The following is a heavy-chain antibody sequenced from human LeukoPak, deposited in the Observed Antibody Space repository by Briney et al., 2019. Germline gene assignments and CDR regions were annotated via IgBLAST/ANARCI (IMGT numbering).Heavy chain of an antibody. CDR3: ARRVVVAAALGQYYYYAMDV. CDR1: GVSFRSYA. V-gene: IGHV1-69*13. Sequence: AGSVKVSCTASGVSFRSYAISWVRQAPGQGLEWMGDIIPMVATTKYAQKIQGRVTVTADESTRTAYMELSSLRSEDTAVYYCARRVVVAAALGQYYYYAMDVWGQGTTVTVSS. J-gene: IGHJ6*02. CDR2: IIPMVATT. D-gene: IGHD2-15*01.